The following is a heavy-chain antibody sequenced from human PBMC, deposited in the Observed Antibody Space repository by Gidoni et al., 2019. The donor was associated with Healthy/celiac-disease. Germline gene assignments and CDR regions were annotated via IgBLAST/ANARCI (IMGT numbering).Heavy chain of an antibody. Sequence: QLQLQESGPGLVKPSETLSLTCTVSGGSIRSSSYYWGWIRQPPGKGLEWIGSTYYSGSTYYNPSLKSRVTISVDTSKNQFSLKLSSVTAADTAVYYCAREPRSRRGSGIKSNWFDPWGQGTLVTVSS. J-gene: IGHJ5*02. CDR2: TYYSGST. CDR3: AREPRSRRGSGIKSNWFDP. D-gene: IGHD3-10*01. V-gene: IGHV4-39*07. CDR1: GGSIRSSSYY.